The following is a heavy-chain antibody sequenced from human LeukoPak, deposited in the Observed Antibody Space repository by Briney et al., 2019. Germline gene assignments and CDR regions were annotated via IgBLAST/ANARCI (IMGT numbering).Heavy chain of an antibody. CDR1: GFTFGRYW. CDR3: ASTFGLGAF. CDR2: TKQDGSEK. Sequence: TGGSLRLSCAAPGFTFGRYWMSWVRQAPGKGLEWVAKTKQDGSEKNYVDSVKGRFTISRDNAKNSLYLQMNSLRAEDTAVYYCASTFGLGAFWGQGTLVTVSS. J-gene: IGHJ4*02. D-gene: IGHD3/OR15-3a*01. V-gene: IGHV3-7*05.